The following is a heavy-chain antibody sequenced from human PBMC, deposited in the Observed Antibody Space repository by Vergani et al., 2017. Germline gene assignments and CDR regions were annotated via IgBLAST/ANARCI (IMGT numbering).Heavy chain of an antibody. CDR2: VSTGTKSQ. CDR3: AREYSSTSGRAFDF. Sequence: VQLVESGGGWVQPGGSLRLSCVVSGFGFSSYIMNWVRQAPGKGLEWVSFVSTGTKSQSYAESVKGRFTISRDSAKNSLYLQMDSLRAEDTAVYYCAREYSSTSGRAFDFWGQGTKVTVSS. V-gene: IGHV3-48*01. D-gene: IGHD2-2*01. J-gene: IGHJ3*01. CDR1: GFGFSSYI.